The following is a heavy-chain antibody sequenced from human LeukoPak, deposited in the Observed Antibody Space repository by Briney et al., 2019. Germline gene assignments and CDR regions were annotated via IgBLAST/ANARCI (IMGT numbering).Heavy chain of an antibody. D-gene: IGHD3-10*01. CDR3: ARDRESAFDI. Sequence: PGGSLRLSCAASGFTFRSYEMNWVRQVPGKGLVWVSRINSDGRRTSYADSVKGRFTISRDNAKNTLYLQMNSLRAEDTAVYYCARDRESAFDIWGQGTMVTVSS. CDR1: GFTFRSYE. J-gene: IGHJ3*02. V-gene: IGHV3-74*01. CDR2: INSDGRRT.